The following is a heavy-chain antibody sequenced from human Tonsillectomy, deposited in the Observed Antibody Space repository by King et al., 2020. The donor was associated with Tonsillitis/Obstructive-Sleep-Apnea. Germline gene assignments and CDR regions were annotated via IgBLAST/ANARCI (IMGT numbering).Heavy chain of an antibody. V-gene: IGHV4-39*01. Sequence: QLQESGPGLVKPSETLSLPCTVSGGSISSSTYYWGWIRQPPGKGLEWIGSIYYSGHTYFNPSLKSRVTISVDTSKNQFSLKLSSVTAADTAVYYCARRVTGDPWIDYWGQGTLVTVSS. D-gene: IGHD7-27*01. J-gene: IGHJ4*02. CDR1: GGSISSSTYY. CDR2: IYYSGHT. CDR3: ARRVTGDPWIDY.